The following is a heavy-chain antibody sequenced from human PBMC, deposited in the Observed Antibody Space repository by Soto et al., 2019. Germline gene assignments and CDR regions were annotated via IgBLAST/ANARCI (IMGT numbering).Heavy chain of an antibody. CDR2: FTYRGST. CDR3: VRKSDYADYGLWRVGEYYFDY. CDR1: GVSFSGYD. J-gene: IGHJ4*03. Sequence: SETLSLTCAVYGVSFSGYDWTWIRQPPGKGLEWIGEFTYRGSTTYNPSLKSRVTISVDTSKNQFSLKLRSVTAADTAVYYCVRKSDYADYGLWRVGEYYFDYWGQGSLVTVSS. D-gene: IGHD4-17*01. V-gene: IGHV4-34*01.